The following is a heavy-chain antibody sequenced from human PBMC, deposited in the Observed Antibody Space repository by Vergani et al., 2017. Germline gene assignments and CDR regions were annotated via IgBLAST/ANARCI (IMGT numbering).Heavy chain of an antibody. CDR1: GDSISSGNN. D-gene: IGHD5-18*01. V-gene: IGHV4-30-4*08. CDR3: ARDRGDTALIRGAYFDY. CDR2: IYYSENT. Sequence: QVNLQESGPGLVKPSETLSLTCAVSGDSISSGNNWGWIRQPPGKGLEWIGYIYYSENTYYNPSLKSRVAMSVDTSKNQFSLKVTSVTAADTAVYFCARDRGDTALIRGAYFDYWGQGTLVTVSS. J-gene: IGHJ4*02.